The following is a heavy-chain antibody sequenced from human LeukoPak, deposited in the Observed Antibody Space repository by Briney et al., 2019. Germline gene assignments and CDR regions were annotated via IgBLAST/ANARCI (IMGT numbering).Heavy chain of an antibody. D-gene: IGHD1-26*01. J-gene: IGHJ3*02. CDR1: GDSISSYF. Sequence: SETPSLTCTVSGDSISSYFWSWIRQPPGKGLEWIGYNSGSTNYNPSLKSRVAILLDRSKNQFSLKLSSVTAADTAVYYCARGRGYGGNYLRSFDIWGRGTMVTVSS. CDR3: ARGRGYGGNYLRSFDI. V-gene: IGHV4-59*08. CDR2: NSGST.